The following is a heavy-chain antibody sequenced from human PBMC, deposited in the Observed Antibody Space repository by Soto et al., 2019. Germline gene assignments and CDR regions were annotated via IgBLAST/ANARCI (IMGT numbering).Heavy chain of an antibody. CDR2: ISDSGGSA. CDR1: GFTFSNFS. J-gene: IGHJ4*02. V-gene: IGHV3-23*01. Sequence: GGSLRLSCAASGFTFSNFSMSWVRQAPGKGLEWVSGISDSGGSAYNADSVKGRFTISRDNAKSTLYLQMNSLRAEDTAVYYCAKDVSYGGKRPYYFDYWGQGTLVTVSS. D-gene: IGHD4-17*01. CDR3: AKDVSYGGKRPYYFDY.